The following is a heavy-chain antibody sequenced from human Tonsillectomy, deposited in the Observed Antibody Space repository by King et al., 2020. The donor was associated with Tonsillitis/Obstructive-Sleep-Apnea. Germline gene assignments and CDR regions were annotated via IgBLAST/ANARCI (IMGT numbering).Heavy chain of an antibody. Sequence: VQLVESGAEVKKPGSSVEVSCKASGGTFSSYAISWVRQAPGQGLEWMGGIIPIFGTANYAQKFQGRVTITADESTSTAYMELSSLRSEDTAVYYCARDGDCSGGSCYSGAEYFQHWGQGTLVTVSS. D-gene: IGHD2-15*01. V-gene: IGHV1-69*01. CDR2: IIPIFGTA. CDR1: GGTFSSYA. CDR3: ARDGDCSGGSCYSGAEYFQH. J-gene: IGHJ1*01.